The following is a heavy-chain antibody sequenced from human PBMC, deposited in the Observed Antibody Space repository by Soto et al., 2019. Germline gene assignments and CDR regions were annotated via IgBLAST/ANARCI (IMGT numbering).Heavy chain of an antibody. D-gene: IGHD4-17*01. Sequence: SETLSLTCTVSGGSIDSYYWTWIRQPPGKGLEWIGYVYYTGTTTYSPSLKSRVTISVDTSMNQFSLKLSSVTAADTAVYYCATRPTVNNPLNWFDPWGQGTLVTVSS. V-gene: IGHV4-59*08. J-gene: IGHJ5*02. CDR2: VYYTGTT. CDR1: GGSIDSYY. CDR3: ATRPTVNNPLNWFDP.